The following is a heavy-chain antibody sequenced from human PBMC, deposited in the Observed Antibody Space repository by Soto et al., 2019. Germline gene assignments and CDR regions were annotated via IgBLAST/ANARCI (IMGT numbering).Heavy chain of an antibody. D-gene: IGHD6-13*01. CDR1: GFTVTGNY. V-gene: IGHV3-53*04. Sequence: DVQVVESGGGLVQPGGSLRLSCAASGFTVTGNYMSWVRQAPGKGLEWVSVIYNGGSTYYADSVKGRFTISRHHSKNTLYLEMNSLRLEDTAVYYCARGVRGSLNWFDPWGLGTLVTVSS. J-gene: IGHJ5*02. CDR2: IYNGGST. CDR3: ARGVRGSLNWFDP.